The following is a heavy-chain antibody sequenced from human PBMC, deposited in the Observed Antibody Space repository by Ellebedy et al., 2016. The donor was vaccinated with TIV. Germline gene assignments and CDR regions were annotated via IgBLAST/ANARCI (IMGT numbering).Heavy chain of an antibody. J-gene: IGHJ6*02. CDR3: VGERPDRHYDMDV. V-gene: IGHV3-30*02. CDR1: GFTLSNSG. Sequence: GESLKISCAAAGFTLSNSGMHWVRQAPGKGLEWVAFIQYDGNLMHYADSVKGRFTISRDNSKNALYLQMNSLRAEDTALYYCVGERPDRHYDMDVWGQGTTVTVSS. CDR2: IQYDGNLM. D-gene: IGHD3-10*01.